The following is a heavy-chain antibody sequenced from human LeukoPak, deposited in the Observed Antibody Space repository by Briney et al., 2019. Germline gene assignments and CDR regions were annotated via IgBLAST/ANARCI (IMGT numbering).Heavy chain of an antibody. D-gene: IGHD2-2*02. Sequence: GSSVKVSCKASGYTFTSYGISWVRQAPGQGLEWMGWISAYNGNTNYAQKLQGRVTMTTDTSPSTAYMELRSLRSDDTAVYYCARQLYAADAFDIWGQGTMVTVSS. CDR3: ARQLYAADAFDI. CDR2: ISAYNGNT. J-gene: IGHJ3*02. CDR1: GYTFTSYG. V-gene: IGHV1-18*01.